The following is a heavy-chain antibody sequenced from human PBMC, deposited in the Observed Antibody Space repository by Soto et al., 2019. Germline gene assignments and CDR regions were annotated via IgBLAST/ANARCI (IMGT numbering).Heavy chain of an antibody. Sequence: QVQLQESGPGLVKPSETLSLTCTVSGVSISSYYWSWIRQPPGKGLEWIGSMYYSGSTNYKPSLRSRVTMSVDTSKNQFSLRLSSVTAADTAVYYCARVGCSSTSCATHHYYYYGLDVWGQGTTVTVSS. J-gene: IGHJ6*02. CDR2: MYYSGST. CDR1: GVSISSYY. D-gene: IGHD2-2*01. CDR3: ARVGCSSTSCATHHYYYYGLDV. V-gene: IGHV4-59*01.